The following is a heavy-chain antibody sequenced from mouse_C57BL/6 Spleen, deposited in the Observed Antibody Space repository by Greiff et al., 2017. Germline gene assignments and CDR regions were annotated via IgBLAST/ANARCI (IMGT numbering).Heavy chain of an antibody. V-gene: IGHV1-55*01. CDR2: IYPGSGST. CDR3: AKAIYYGNSHFNY. CDR1: GYTFTSYW. D-gene: IGHD2-1*01. J-gene: IGHJ2*01. Sequence: QVQLQQPGAELVKPGASVKMSCKASGYTFTSYWLTWVKQRPGQGLEWIGDIYPGSGSTNYNEKFKSKATLTVDTSSSTAYMQLSSLTSEDSAVYYCAKAIYYGNSHFNYWGQGTTLTVSS.